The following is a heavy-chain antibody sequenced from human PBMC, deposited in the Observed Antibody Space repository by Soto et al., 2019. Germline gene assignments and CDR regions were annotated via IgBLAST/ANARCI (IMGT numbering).Heavy chain of an antibody. Sequence: QVPLQQWGAGLLKPSETLSLTCAAYGESLNTYFWTWIRLPPGKGLEWIGEVNYSGERTIYNPSLASRITISRDTSKDQFSLKLSAVTADDTAIYYCGSGRAYTWTFGGQGTLVTVSS. D-gene: IGHD1-1*01. CDR1: GESLNTYF. CDR3: GSGRAYTWTF. V-gene: IGHV4-34*01. J-gene: IGHJ4*02. CDR2: VNYSGERT.